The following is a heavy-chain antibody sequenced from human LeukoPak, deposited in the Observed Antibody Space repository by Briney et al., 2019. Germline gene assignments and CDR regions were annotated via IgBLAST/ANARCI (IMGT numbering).Heavy chain of an antibody. CDR3: VTFYEAY. Sequence: GGSLRLSCAASGTYWMHWVRQAPGKGLVWVSHINSDGSWTGYADSVKGRFTISKDNAKNTVSLQMNNLRAEDTAVYYCVTFYEAYWGRGTLVTVS. CDR1: GTYW. CDR2: INSDGSWT. J-gene: IGHJ4*02. V-gene: IGHV3-74*01. D-gene: IGHD2/OR15-2a*01.